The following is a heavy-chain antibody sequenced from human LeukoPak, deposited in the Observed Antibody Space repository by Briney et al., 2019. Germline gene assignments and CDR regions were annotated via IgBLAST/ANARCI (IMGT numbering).Heavy chain of an antibody. V-gene: IGHV3-23*01. J-gene: IGHJ3*02. CDR3: ATIVGATVPVPGAFDI. D-gene: IGHD1-26*01. CDR2: ISGSGGST. CDR1: GFTFSSYA. Sequence: PGGSLRLSCAASGFTFSSYAMSWVRQAPGKGLEWVSAISGSGGSTYYADSVKGRFTISRDNSKNTLYLQMNSLRAEDTAVYYCATIVGATVPVPGAFDIWGQGTMVTVSS.